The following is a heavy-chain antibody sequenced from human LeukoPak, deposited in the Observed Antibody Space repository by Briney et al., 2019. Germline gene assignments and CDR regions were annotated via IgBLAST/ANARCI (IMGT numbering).Heavy chain of an antibody. J-gene: IGHJ6*02. CDR2: IIPILGIA. V-gene: IGHV1-69*04. Sequence: SVKVSCKASGGTFSSYAISWVRQAPGQGLEWMGRIIPILGIANYAQKFQGRVTITADKSTSTAYMELSSLRSEDTAVYYCGRAIIGAAGYGMDLWGQGTPVTVSS. CDR3: GRAIIGAAGYGMDL. CDR1: GGTFSSYA. D-gene: IGHD6-13*01.